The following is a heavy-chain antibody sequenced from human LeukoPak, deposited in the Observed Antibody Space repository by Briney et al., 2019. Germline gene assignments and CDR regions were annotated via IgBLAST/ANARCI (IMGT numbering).Heavy chain of an antibody. V-gene: IGHV4-31*03. Sequence: TLSLTCTVSGGSISSGGYYWRWIRQHPGKGLEWIGYIYYSGSTYYNPSLKSRVTISVDTAKNQFSLKLSSVTAADTAVYYCARGGSSGWYLDYWGQGTLVTVSS. CDR2: IYYSGST. CDR1: GGSISSGGYY. J-gene: IGHJ4*02. CDR3: ARGGSSGWYLDY. D-gene: IGHD6-19*01.